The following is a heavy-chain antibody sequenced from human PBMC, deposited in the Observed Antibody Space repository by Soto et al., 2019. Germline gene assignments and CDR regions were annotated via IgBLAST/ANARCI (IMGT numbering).Heavy chain of an antibody. Sequence: QVQLVQSGAEVKRPGSSVKVSCKASGDTFNFYSINWVRQAPGLGLEWMGRVNPILSMSNYAQRFQGRVTMTADKSTSTACMELSGLRSEDTAIYYCATSYGSGYWAFDFWGQGALVTVSS. CDR3: ATSYGSGYWAFDF. J-gene: IGHJ4*02. CDR1: GDTFNFYS. D-gene: IGHD3-10*01. V-gene: IGHV1-69*04. CDR2: VNPILSMS.